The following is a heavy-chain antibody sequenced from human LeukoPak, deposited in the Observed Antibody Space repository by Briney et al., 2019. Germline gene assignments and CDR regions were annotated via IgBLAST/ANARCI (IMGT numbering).Heavy chain of an antibody. V-gene: IGHV1-46*01. CDR1: GHSFTKNY. J-gene: IGHJ4*02. CDR2: INPSSGTT. Sequence: APVKVSCKASGHSFTKNYIHWVRQAPGQGLEWMGLINPSSGTTTYAQKFQGRVTVTRDTSTSTVYMELSSLRAEDTAVYYCAKDLRSSSWYKAFGFDYWGQGTLVTVSS. D-gene: IGHD6-13*01. CDR3: AKDLRSSSWYKAFGFDY.